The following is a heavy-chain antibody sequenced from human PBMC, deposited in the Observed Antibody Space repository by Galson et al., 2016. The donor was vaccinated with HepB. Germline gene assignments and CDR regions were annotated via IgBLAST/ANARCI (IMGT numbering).Heavy chain of an antibody. Sequence: FLRLSCAASGFTFSSYAMSWVRQAPGKGLEWVSGISGRGGSTYYADSVEGRFTISRDNSKNTLYLQMKSLRAEDTAVYYCAKSLLGVTLVSYYYGMDVWGQGTTVTVSS. D-gene: IGHD2-21*02. CDR2: ISGRGGST. CDR3: AKSLLGVTLVSYYYGMDV. V-gene: IGHV3-23*01. J-gene: IGHJ6*02. CDR1: GFTFSSYA.